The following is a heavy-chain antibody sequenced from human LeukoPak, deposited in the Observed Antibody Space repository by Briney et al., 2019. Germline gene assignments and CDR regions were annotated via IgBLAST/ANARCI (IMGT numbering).Heavy chain of an antibody. Sequence: ETLSLTCAVYGGSFSGYYWSWIRQPPGEGLEWIGEINHSGSTNYNPSLKSRVTISVDTSKNQFSLKLSSVTAADTAVYYCARDLPIVVVPAAISYYYYYGMDVWGQGTTVTVSS. CDR1: GGSFSGYY. V-gene: IGHV4-34*01. D-gene: IGHD2-2*01. J-gene: IGHJ6*02. CDR2: INHSGST. CDR3: ARDLPIVVVPAAISYYYYYGMDV.